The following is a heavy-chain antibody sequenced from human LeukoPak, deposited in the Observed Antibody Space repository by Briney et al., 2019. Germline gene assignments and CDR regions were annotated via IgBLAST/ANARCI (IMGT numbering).Heavy chain of an antibody. Sequence: GGSLRLSCAASGFTFSSYAMSWVPQAPGNGLEWGSAISGSGGSTYYADSVKGRFTISRDNSKNTLYLQMNSLRAEDTAVYYCAKGTGYSSSRGVGHYFDYWGQGTLVTVSS. D-gene: IGHD6-13*01. CDR3: AKGTGYSSSRGVGHYFDY. CDR1: GFTFSSYA. J-gene: IGHJ4*02. CDR2: ISGSGGST. V-gene: IGHV3-23*01.